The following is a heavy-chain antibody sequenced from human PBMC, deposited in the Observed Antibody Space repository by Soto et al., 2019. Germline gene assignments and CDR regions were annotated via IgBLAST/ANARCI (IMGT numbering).Heavy chain of an antibody. CDR3: ARVGKQQLTFDY. J-gene: IGHJ4*02. Sequence: PSETLPLTCTVSGGSISSGGYYWSWIRQHPGKGLEWIGYIYYSGSTYYNPSLKSRVTISVDTSKNQFSLKLSSVTAADTAVYYCARVGKQQLTFDYWGQGTLVTVSS. CDR1: GGSISSGGYY. D-gene: IGHD6-13*01. V-gene: IGHV4-31*03. CDR2: IYYSGST.